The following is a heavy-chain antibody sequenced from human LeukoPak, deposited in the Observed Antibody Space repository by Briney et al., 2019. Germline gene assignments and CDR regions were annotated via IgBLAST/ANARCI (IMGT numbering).Heavy chain of an antibody. CDR1: GYTLTELS. Sequence: ASVKVSCKVSGYTLTELSMHWVRQAPGKGLEWMGGFDPEDGVTIYAQKFQGRVTMTEDTSTDTAYMELSSLRSEDTAVYYCATLVVPAAIEMDWFDPWGQGTLVTVSS. V-gene: IGHV1-24*01. D-gene: IGHD2-2*02. CDR2: FDPEDGVT. J-gene: IGHJ5*02. CDR3: ATLVVPAAIEMDWFDP.